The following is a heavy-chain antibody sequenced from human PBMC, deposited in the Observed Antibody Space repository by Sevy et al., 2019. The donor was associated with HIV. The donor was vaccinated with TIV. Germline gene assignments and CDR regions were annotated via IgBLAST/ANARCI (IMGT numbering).Heavy chain of an antibody. CDR2: ISYDGSNK. CDR1: GFTFSSYA. V-gene: IGHV3-30-3*01. D-gene: IGHD3-3*01. J-gene: IGHJ4*02. CDR3: ARGLRFLEWLLSREDTLDY. Sequence: GESLKISCAASGFTFSSYAMHWVRQAPGKGLEWVAVISYDGSNKYYADSVKGRFTISRDNSKNTLYLQMNSLRAEDTAVYYCARGLRFLEWLLSREDTLDYWGQGTLVAVSS.